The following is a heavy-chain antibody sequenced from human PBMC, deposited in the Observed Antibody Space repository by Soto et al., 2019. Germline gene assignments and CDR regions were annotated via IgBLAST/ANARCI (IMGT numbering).Heavy chain of an antibody. J-gene: IGHJ3*02. D-gene: IGHD3-10*01. CDR1: GGSISDYY. CDR3: ARRPGFGHAFDI. Sequence: SETLSLTCSVSGGSISDYYWNWVRQPPGKGLEWIGYVYNNVRTNYNPSLKSRVTISIDMSKLQFSLNLDSVSASDTAVYYCARRPGFGHAFDIWGQGTMVT. V-gene: IGHV4-59*08. CDR2: VYNNVRT.